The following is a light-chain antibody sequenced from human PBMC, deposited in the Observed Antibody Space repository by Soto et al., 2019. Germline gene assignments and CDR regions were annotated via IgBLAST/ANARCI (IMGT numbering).Light chain of an antibody. CDR2: DVS. CDR1: STDVATSNF. V-gene: IGLV2-14*03. J-gene: IGLJ1*01. Sequence: QSVLTQPAYVSRSPGQSITISCSGISTDVATSNFVSWYQHRPGKAPRLILYDVSHRPSGVSDRFSGSKSGDTASLTISGLQLEDEADYYCTSYRRGPLYVFGTGTKVTVL. CDR3: TSYRRGPLYV.